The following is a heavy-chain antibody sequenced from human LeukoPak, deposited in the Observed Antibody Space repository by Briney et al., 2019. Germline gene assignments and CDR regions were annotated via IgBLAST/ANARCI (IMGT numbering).Heavy chain of an antibody. Sequence: SETLSLTCTVSGGSISSHYWSWIRQPPGKGLEWIGYIYYSGSTNYNPSLKSRVTISVDTSKNQFSLKLSSATAADTAVYYCARGFGIVGALNGLDYWGQGTLVTVSS. D-gene: IGHD1-26*01. J-gene: IGHJ4*02. CDR3: ARGFGIVGALNGLDY. CDR1: GGSISSHY. CDR2: IYYSGST. V-gene: IGHV4-59*11.